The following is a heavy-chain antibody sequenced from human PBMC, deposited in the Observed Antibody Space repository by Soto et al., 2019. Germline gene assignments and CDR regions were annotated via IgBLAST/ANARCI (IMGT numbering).Heavy chain of an antibody. CDR2: INHSGNT. D-gene: IGHD1-26*01. J-gene: IGHJ4*02. Sequence: QVQLQQWGAGLLKPSETLSLTCAVYGKSLSGYYWSWIRQPPGKALEWIGEINHSGNTNYNQSLKSRVTISVDTSKTQLVLNLSSVTAADTAMYYCARHHVRGRTIAGAAEFWGQGTLVTVSS. V-gene: IGHV4-34*01. CDR3: ARHHVRGRTIAGAAEF. CDR1: GKSLSGYY.